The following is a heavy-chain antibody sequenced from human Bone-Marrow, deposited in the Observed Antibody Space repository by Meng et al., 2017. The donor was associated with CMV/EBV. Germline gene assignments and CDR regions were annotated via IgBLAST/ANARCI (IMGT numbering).Heavy chain of an antibody. D-gene: IGHD1-26*01. Sequence: SETLSLTCTVSGGSISSYYWSWIRQPPGKGLEWIGYIYYSGSTNYNPSLKSRVTISVDTSKNQFSLKLSSVTAADTAVYYCARVPKYSGSYSHYYYYGMDVWGQGTTVTVSS. CDR3: ARVPKYSGSYSHYYYYGMDV. V-gene: IGHV4-59*01. CDR1: GGSISSYY. CDR2: IYYSGST. J-gene: IGHJ6*02.